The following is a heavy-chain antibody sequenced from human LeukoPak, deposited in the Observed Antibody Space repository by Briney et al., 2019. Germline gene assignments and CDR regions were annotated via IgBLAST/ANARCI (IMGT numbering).Heavy chain of an antibody. J-gene: IGHJ4*02. CDR3: ARVLGYYYYDSSGYYVAD. CDR2: IYYSGST. CDR1: GGSISSYY. D-gene: IGHD3-22*01. Sequence: PSETLSLTCTVSGGSISSYYWSWIRQPPGKGLEWIGYIYYSGSTNYNPSLKSRVTISVDTSKNQFSLKLSSVTAADTAVYYCARVLGYYYYDSSGYYVADWGQGTLVTVSS. V-gene: IGHV4-59*01.